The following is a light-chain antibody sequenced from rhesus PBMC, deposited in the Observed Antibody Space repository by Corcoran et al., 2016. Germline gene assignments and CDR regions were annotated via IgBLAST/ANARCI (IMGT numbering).Light chain of an antibody. CDR2: EST. CDR3: QHCYNTPWT. Sequence: DIQMTQSPSSLSASVGDRVTISCRASQGITDDLAWYKLKPGETPKLLIYESTTLKSGIPSRFSGNGSVTDSTLAISSLQPEDFATYFCQHCYNTPWTFGQGTKVEIK. CDR1: QGITDD. J-gene: IGKJ1*01. V-gene: IGKV1-18*01.